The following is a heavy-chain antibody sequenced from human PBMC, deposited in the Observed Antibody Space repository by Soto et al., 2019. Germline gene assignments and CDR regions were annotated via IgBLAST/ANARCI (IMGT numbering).Heavy chain of an antibody. CDR1: GGSIGSYD. CDR2: IYYSGST. CDR3: ARGHPIPYDFWSGYRPHNWFDP. Sequence: SSETKSLSCTVSGGSIGSYDWSLIRQPPGKGLEWIGYIYYSGSTNYNPSLKSRVTISVDTSKNQFSLKLSSVTAADTAVYYCARGHPIPYDFWSGYRPHNWFDPWGQGTLVTVSS. D-gene: IGHD3-3*01. J-gene: IGHJ5*02. V-gene: IGHV4-59*01.